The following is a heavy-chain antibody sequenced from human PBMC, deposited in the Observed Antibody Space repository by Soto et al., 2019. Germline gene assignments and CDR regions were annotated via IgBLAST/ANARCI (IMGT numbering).Heavy chain of an antibody. CDR1: GFTFSDHY. V-gene: IGHV3-21*01. J-gene: IGHJ5*02. CDR2: ISSSSSYI. CDR3: ARVSYSSSSRWFDP. Sequence: EVQLVESGGGLVQPGGSLRLSCAASGFTFSDHYMDWVRQAPGKGLEWVSSISSSSSYIYYADSVKGRFTISRDNAKNSLYLQMNSLRAEDTAVYYCARVSYSSSSRWFDPWVQGTLVTVSS. D-gene: IGHD6-6*01.